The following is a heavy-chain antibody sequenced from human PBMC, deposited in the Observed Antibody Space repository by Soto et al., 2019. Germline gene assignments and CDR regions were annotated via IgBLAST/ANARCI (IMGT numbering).Heavy chain of an antibody. V-gene: IGHV1-46*01. CDR1: GYTFTSYY. J-gene: IGHJ5*02. Sequence: ASVKVSCKASGYTFTSYYMHWVRQAPGQGLEWMGIINPSGGSTSYAQKFQGRVTMTRDTSISTAYMELSSLRSEDTAVYYCARVVKNWFDPWGQGTLVTVSS. CDR2: INPSGGST. D-gene: IGHD3-22*01. CDR3: ARVVKNWFDP.